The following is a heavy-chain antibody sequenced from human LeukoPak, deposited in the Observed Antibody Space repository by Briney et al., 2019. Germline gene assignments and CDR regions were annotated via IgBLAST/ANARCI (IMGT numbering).Heavy chain of an antibody. D-gene: IGHD3-3*01. Sequence: PGGSLRLSCAASGFTFSSYSMNWVRQAPGKGLEWVSYISSSSSTIYYADSVKGRFTIYRDNAKNSLYLQMNSLRDEDTAVYYCARELRADYDFWSGYXXSXYYGMDVWGQGTTVTV. CDR1: GFTFSSYS. V-gene: IGHV3-48*02. CDR3: ARELRADYDFWSGYXXSXYYGMDV. J-gene: IGHJ6*02. CDR2: ISSSSSTI.